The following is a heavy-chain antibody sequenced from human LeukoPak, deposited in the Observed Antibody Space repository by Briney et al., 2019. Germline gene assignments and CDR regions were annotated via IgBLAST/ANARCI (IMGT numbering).Heavy chain of an antibody. CDR3: ARVDCGGGVDY. J-gene: IGHJ4*02. D-gene: IGHD4-23*01. V-gene: IGHV1-69*06. Sequence: ASVKLSCKASGATFSSYAISWVRQAPGQGLEWMGGTIPIFGTANYAQKFQGRVTITANKSTSTAYMELSSLISEDTAVYYCARVDCGGGVDYWGQGALVTVSS. CDR2: TIPIFGTA. CDR1: GATFSSYA.